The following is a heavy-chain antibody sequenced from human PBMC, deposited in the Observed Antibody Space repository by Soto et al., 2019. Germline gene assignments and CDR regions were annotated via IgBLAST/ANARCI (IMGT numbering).Heavy chain of an antibody. CDR1: GFTFSSYW. D-gene: IGHD3-10*01. J-gene: IGHJ4*02. CDR2: INTDGSTT. CDR3: ASSGPS. V-gene: IGHV3-74*01. Sequence: PGGSLRLSCAASGFTFSSYWMHWVRQAPGKGLVWVSRINTDGSTTNYADSVQGRFTISRDNAKNTLYLQMNSLRAEDTAVYYCASSGPSWGQGTLVTVSS.